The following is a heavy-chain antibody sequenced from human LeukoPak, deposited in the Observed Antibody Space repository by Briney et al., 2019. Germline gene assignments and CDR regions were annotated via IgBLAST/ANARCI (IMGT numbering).Heavy chain of an antibody. CDR2: IYYSGST. J-gene: IGHJ5*02. CDR3: ARHLGYYGSGSYPPYNWFDP. CDR1: GGPISSSSYY. Sequence: SETLSLTCTVSGGPISSSSYYWGWIRQPPGKGLEWIGSIYYSGSTYYNPSLKSRVTISVDTSKNQFSLKLSSVTAADTAVYYCARHLGYYGSGSYPPYNWFDPWGQGTLVTVSS. V-gene: IGHV4-39*01. D-gene: IGHD3-10*01.